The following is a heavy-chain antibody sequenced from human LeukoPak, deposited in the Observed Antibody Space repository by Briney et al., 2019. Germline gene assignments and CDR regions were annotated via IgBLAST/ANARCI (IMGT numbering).Heavy chain of an antibody. CDR3: ARSGRRWLQSYYFDY. CDR1: GESFSGYF. J-gene: IGHJ4*02. CDR2: INHSGSTS. Sequence: SETLSLTCAVYGESFSGYFWNWIRQPPGKGLEWIGEINHSGSTSNHNPSLKSRVTMSVDTSKNQFSLKLSSVTAADTAVYYCARSGRRWLQSYYFDYWGQGTLVTVSS. D-gene: IGHD5-24*01. V-gene: IGHV4-34*01.